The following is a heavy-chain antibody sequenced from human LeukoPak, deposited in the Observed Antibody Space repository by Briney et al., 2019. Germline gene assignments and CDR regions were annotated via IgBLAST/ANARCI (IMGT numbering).Heavy chain of an antibody. CDR2: ISGSNGNT. D-gene: IGHD1-26*01. CDR3: ARSGRGTYYYFDL. Sequence: ASVKVSCEASSYMFTRYGISWVRQAPGQGLEWVGWISGSNGNTNYAQKFQGRVSMTADTSTSTAYMELRSLRSDDTAMYYCARSGRGTYYYFDLWGQGTLVTVSS. CDR1: SYMFTRYG. J-gene: IGHJ4*02. V-gene: IGHV1-18*01.